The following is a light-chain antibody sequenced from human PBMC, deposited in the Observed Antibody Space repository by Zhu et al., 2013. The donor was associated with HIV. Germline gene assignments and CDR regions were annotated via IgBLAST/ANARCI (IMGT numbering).Light chain of an antibody. Sequence: EIVLTQSPGTLSLSPGERATLSCRASQSVSSSFLAWYQQKPGRAPRLLIYGASTRATGIPARFSGSGSGTEFTLTISSLQSEDFAVYYCQQYNNWPTTFGQGTKVEIK. CDR2: GAS. J-gene: IGKJ1*01. CDR3: QQYNNWPTT. CDR1: QSVSSS. V-gene: IGKV3-15*01.